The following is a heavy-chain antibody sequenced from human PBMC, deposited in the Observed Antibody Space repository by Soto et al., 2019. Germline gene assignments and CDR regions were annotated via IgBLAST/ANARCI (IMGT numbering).Heavy chain of an antibody. CDR2: ISNDGSWT. J-gene: IGHJ3*02. CDR3: ARPRGTAISAFDI. V-gene: IGHV3-74*01. CDR1: GFTLRNHW. D-gene: IGHD2-21*02. Sequence: DVELVESGGDLVKSGGSLTLSCAASGFTLRNHWMHWVRLSPGEGLVGVSRISNDGSWTDSADSVKGRFNISRDNAKNTLYLQMNSLRTDDTAVYYCARPRGTAISAFDIWGLGTKVTVSS.